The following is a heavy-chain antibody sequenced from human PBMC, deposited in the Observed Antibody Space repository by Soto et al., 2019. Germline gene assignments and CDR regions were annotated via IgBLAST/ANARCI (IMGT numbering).Heavy chain of an antibody. CDR1: GYTFTSYG. Sequence: ASVKVSCKASGYTFTSYGISWVRQAPGQGLEWMGWISAYNGNTNYARKLQGRVTMTTDTSTSTAYMELRSLRSDDTAVYYCAREASYYDFWSGYSNYYYGMDVWGQGTTVTVSS. CDR2: ISAYNGNT. D-gene: IGHD3-3*01. J-gene: IGHJ6*02. CDR3: AREASYYDFWSGYSNYYYGMDV. V-gene: IGHV1-18*01.